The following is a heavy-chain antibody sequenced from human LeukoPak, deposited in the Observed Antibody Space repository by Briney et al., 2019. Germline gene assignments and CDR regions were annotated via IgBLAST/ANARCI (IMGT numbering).Heavy chain of an antibody. Sequence: PSQTLSLTCAVSGFSISSGGYSWRWIRQPPGKGLEWIGYIYHSGSTYYHQSLKSIITISVDRSKNQFSLKLSSVTAADTAVYYCARSSGGSWNFQALDYWGQGTLVTVSS. V-gene: IGHV4-30-2*01. J-gene: IGHJ4*02. D-gene: IGHD1-7*01. CDR2: IYHSGST. CDR3: ARSSGGSWNFQALDY. CDR1: GFSISSGGYS.